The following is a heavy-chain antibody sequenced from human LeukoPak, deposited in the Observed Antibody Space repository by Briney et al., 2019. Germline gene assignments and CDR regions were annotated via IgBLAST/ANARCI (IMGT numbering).Heavy chain of an antibody. CDR1: GFTVSSNY. Sequence: GGSLRLSCAASGFTVSSNYMSWVRQAPGKGLECISVIYSAGTTNYADSVKGRFTLYRDISKNTVYLQMNSLRAGDTAVYYCARTPNYCYGSGNYYNDWGQGTLVTVSS. D-gene: IGHD3-10*01. J-gene: IGHJ4*02. CDR3: ARTPNYCYGSGNYYND. V-gene: IGHV3-53*01. CDR2: IYSAGTT.